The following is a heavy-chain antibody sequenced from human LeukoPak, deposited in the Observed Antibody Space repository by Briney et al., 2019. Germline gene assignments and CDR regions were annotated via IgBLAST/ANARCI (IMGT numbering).Heavy chain of an antibody. Sequence: SVKVSCKASGYIFTDYAIHWLRQAPGQRPEWMGWMNGGNGNTKYSQKFQGRITLIRDTSAATAYMELSSLRHDDLAVYYCARGRGTSGSNRDFYYYYYMDVWGKGTTVTVSS. CDR1: GYIFTDYA. J-gene: IGHJ6*03. D-gene: IGHD2-15*01. CDR3: ARGRGTSGSNRDFYYYYYMDV. V-gene: IGHV1-3*01. CDR2: MNGGNGNT.